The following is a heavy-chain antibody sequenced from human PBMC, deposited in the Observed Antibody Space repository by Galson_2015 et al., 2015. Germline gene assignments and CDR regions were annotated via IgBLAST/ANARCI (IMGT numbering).Heavy chain of an antibody. CDR1: GFTFSGSA. V-gene: IGHV3-73*01. CDR2: IRSKANSYAT. CDR3: TRRTYDYGDHGVYYYYMDV. Sequence: SLRLSCAASGFTFSGSAMHWVRQASGKGLEWVGRIRSKANSYATAYAASVKGRFTISRDDSKNTAYLQMNSLKTEDTAVYYCTRRTYDYGDHGVYYYYMDVWGKGTTVTVSS. J-gene: IGHJ6*03. D-gene: IGHD4-17*01.